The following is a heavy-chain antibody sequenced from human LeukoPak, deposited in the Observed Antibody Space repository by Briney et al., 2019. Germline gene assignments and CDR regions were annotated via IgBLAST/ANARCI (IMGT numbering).Heavy chain of an antibody. D-gene: IGHD3-16*01. CDR3: ARDIQGGAFDY. CDR1: GFTFSTFA. CDR2: ISYDANSK. J-gene: IGHJ4*02. Sequence: PGRSLRLSCAASGFTFSTFAMHWVGQAPGKGLEWVAVISYDANSKYYVDSVKGRFSISRDNSRDTLNLQMNSLRTEDTAVYYCARDIQGGAFDYWGQGTLVTVSS. V-gene: IGHV3-30-3*01.